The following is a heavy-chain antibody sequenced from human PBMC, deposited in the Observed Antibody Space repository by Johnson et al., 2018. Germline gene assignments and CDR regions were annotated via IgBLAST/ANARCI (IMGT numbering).Heavy chain of an antibody. J-gene: IGHJ6*03. Sequence: QVQLVESGGGLVKPGGSLRLSCTASGFSVSDYYMSWIRQAPGKGLEWVSYISSSGTRIYYADSVKGRFTISRDNAKNSLYLQMNSLRAEDTDVYYCARDAYCGANCYWYMDVWGKGTTVTVSS. CDR2: ISSSGTRI. D-gene: IGHD2-21*01. CDR1: GFSVSDYY. CDR3: ARDAYCGANCYWYMDV. V-gene: IGHV3-11*04.